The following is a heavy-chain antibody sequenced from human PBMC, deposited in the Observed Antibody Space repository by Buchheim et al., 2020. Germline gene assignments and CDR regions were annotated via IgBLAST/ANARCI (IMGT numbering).Heavy chain of an antibody. J-gene: IGHJ4*02. V-gene: IGHV3-23*01. CDR1: QFTFSSYA. CDR2: ISGSGGTT. CDR3: ARTLGLVDPFDY. D-gene: IGHD2-15*01. Sequence: EVQLLESGGGLVQPGGSLRLSCAASQFTFSSYAMSWVRQAPGKGLEWVSSISGSGGTTYYADSVKGRFTISRDNSKKMLYLQMNSLRAEDAAVYSCARTLGLVDPFDYWGQGTL.